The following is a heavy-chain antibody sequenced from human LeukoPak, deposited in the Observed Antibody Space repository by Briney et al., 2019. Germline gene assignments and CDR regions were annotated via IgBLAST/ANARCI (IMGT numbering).Heavy chain of an antibody. Sequence: SETLSLTCAVSGGSISSYYWSWIRQPAGKGLEWIGRIYTSGSTNYNPSLMSRVTMSVDTSNNQFSLKLSSVTAADTAVYYCARGKTYYYDSSGYYLDYWGQGTLVTVSS. CDR3: ARGKTYYYDSSGYYLDY. D-gene: IGHD3-22*01. J-gene: IGHJ4*02. CDR1: GGSISSYY. V-gene: IGHV4-4*07. CDR2: IYTSGST.